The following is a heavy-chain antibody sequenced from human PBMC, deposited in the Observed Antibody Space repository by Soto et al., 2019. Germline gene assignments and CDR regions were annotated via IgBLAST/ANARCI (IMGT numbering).Heavy chain of an antibody. J-gene: IGHJ6*02. D-gene: IGHD2-8*01. CDR1: GFTFTSSA. CDR2: IVVGSGNT. CDR3: AALPIGEGTNGVCGRYGLYV. Sequence: SVKFSCTSSGFTFTSSAVQWVRQARGQRLEWIGWIVVGSGNTNYAQKFQERVTITRDMSTSTAYMELSSLRSEDTAVYYCAALPIGEGTNGVCGRYGLYVWGQG. V-gene: IGHV1-58*01.